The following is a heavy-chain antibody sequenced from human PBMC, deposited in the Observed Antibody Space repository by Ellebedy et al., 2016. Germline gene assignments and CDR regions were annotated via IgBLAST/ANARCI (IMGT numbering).Heavy chain of an antibody. CDR3: ARGDYGDYGGDAFDI. D-gene: IGHD4-17*01. CDR2: ISSSSSYT. V-gene: IGHV3-11*06. Sequence: GGSLRLXCAASGFTFSDYYMSWIRQAPGKGLEWVSYISSSSSYTNYADSVKGRFTISRDNAKNSLYLQMNSLRAEDTAVYYCARGDYGDYGGDAFDIWGQGTMVTVSS. CDR1: GFTFSDYY. J-gene: IGHJ3*02.